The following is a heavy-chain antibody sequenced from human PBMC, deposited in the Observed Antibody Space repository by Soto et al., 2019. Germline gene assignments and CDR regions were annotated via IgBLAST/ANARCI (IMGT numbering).Heavy chain of an antibody. CDR2: ISSSSSYI. Sequence: GGSLRLIRAASGFTFCRYSMNWVRQAPGKGLEWVSSISSSSSYIYYADSVKGRFTISRDNAKNSLYLQMNSLRAEDTAVYYCARDLVDTAWGQGTLVTVSS. V-gene: IGHV3-21*01. CDR3: ARDLVDTA. J-gene: IGHJ4*02. CDR1: GFTFCRYS. D-gene: IGHD5-18*01.